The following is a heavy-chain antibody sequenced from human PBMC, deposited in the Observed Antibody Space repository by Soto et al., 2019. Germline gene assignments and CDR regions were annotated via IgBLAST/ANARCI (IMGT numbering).Heavy chain of an antibody. V-gene: IGHV4-39*01. CDR3: ARPGGYDYAFDI. Sequence: PSETLSLTCTVSGGSISSYYWGWIRQPPGKGLEWIGSIYYSGSTHYNPSLKSRVTIPVDTSKNQFSLKLTSVTAADTAVYFCARPGGYDYAFDIWGQGTMVTVSS. CDR1: GGSISSYY. D-gene: IGHD5-12*01. CDR2: IYYSGST. J-gene: IGHJ3*02.